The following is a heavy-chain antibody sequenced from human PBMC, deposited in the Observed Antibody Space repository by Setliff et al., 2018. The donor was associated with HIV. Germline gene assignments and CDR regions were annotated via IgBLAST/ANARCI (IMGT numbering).Heavy chain of an antibody. CDR3: ARQSGYTRGWDIFGLVAGSFGI. Sequence: SETLSLTCNVSDGSISSSSYYWAWIRQPPGKGLEWIGTIYYVGNTYYRPSLKSRVTVSIDTSKNQFSLSLNSVTAADTAVYYCARQSGYTRGWDIFGLVAGSFGIWGQGTMVTVSS. V-gene: IGHV4-39*01. D-gene: IGHD3-3*01. J-gene: IGHJ3*02. CDR1: DGSISSSSYY. CDR2: IYYVGNT.